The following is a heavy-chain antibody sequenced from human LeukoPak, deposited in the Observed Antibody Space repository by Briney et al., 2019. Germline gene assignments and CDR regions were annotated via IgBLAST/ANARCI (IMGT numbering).Heavy chain of an antibody. Sequence: SETLSLTCTVSGGSLGSYYWSWIRQPPGKGLEWIGYIYYSGSTNYNPSLKSRVTISVDTSKNQFSLKLSSVTAADTAVYYCARDSGWYGGGWFDPWGQGTLVTVSS. CDR1: GGSLGSYY. CDR3: ARDSGWYGGGWFDP. D-gene: IGHD6-19*01. CDR2: IYYSGST. J-gene: IGHJ5*02. V-gene: IGHV4-59*01.